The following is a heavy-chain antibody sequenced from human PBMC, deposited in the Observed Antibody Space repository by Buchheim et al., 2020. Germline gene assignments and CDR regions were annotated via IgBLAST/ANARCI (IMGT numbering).Heavy chain of an antibody. D-gene: IGHD2-15*01. CDR2: FGIGGDT. J-gene: IGHJ4*02. V-gene: IGHV3-13*04. CDR3: ARWHCSGGSCYSDY. CDR1: GFSFSSYD. Sequence: EVQLVESGGGLVQPGGSLRLSCAASGFSFSSYDMHWVRQITGKGLEWVSGFGIGGDTYYSGSVKGRFSVSRENAKSSMYLQMNSLRVADTALYYCARWHCSGGSCYSDYWGQGTL.